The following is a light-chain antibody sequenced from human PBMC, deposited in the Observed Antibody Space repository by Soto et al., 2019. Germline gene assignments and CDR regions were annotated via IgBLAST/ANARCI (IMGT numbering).Light chain of an antibody. Sequence: EIVLTQSPGTLSLSPGERATLSCRASQSISRNYLAWYQQKPGQAPRLLIYGASRRAGAIPDRFSGSGSGTDFTLTISRLEPEDFAVYYCQQYGSSLWTFGQGTKVEIK. CDR2: GAS. CDR1: QSISRNY. V-gene: IGKV3-20*01. J-gene: IGKJ1*01. CDR3: QQYGSSLWT.